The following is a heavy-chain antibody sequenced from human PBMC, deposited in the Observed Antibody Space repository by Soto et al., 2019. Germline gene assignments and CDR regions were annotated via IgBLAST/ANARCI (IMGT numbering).Heavy chain of an antibody. Sequence: PGGSLRLACVASALSFSYAGIHGFRQAPGKGLDGVAVIWHDGTNTYYADSVNGRLTISRYNSQNTLYLQMNSLRDEDTAVYFCARDNRIELGDEGAFDSWGQGTLVTVSS. CDR2: IWHDGTNT. J-gene: IGHJ4*02. V-gene: IGHV3-33*01. CDR3: ARDNRIELGDEGAFDS. D-gene: IGHD2-21*02. CDR1: ALSFSYAG.